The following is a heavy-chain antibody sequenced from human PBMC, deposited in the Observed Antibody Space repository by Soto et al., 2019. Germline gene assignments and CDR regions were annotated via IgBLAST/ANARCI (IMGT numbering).Heavy chain of an antibody. CDR1: GFTFSSYA. D-gene: IGHD3-10*01. CDR3: AKSPSSMELLFKLWTEYYFGY. Sequence: EVQLLESGGGLVQPGGSLRLSCAASGFTFSSYAMSWVRQAPGKGLEWVSGISGSGGRTYYADSVKGRFTISRENSKNTLYLQMNSLRAEDTDVYYCAKSPSSMELLFKLWTEYYFGYWGQGTLVTVSS. J-gene: IGHJ4*02. CDR2: ISGSGGRT. V-gene: IGHV3-23*01.